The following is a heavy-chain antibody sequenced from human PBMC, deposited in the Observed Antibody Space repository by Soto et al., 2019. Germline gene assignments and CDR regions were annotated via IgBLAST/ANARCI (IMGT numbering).Heavy chain of an antibody. Sequence: SETLSLTCTVSGGSITSSYWSWIRRPPGKGLEWIAYIYDTGISGYTPSTSYNPSLKSRVTTSVDTSKSQFSLKLTSVTAADTAVYYCARGEDAFFYYGLDVWGQGITVTVSS. J-gene: IGHJ6*02. CDR3: ARGEDAFFYYGLDV. V-gene: IGHV4-59*01. CDR1: GGSITSSY. CDR2: IYDTGISGYTPST.